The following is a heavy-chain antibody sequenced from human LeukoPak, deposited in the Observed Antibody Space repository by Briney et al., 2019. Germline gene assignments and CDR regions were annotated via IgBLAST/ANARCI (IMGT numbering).Heavy chain of an antibody. V-gene: IGHV4-61*01. D-gene: IGHD3-22*01. CDR2: IYYSGST. Sequence: NPSETLSLTCTVSGGSISSSSYYWSWIRQPPGKGLEWIGYIYYSGSTNYNPSLKSRVTISVDTSKNQFSLKLSSVTAADTAVYYCARTHQHYYDSSGYSTDFDYWGQGTLVTVSS. J-gene: IGHJ4*02. CDR1: GGSISSSSYY. CDR3: ARTHQHYYDSSGYSTDFDY.